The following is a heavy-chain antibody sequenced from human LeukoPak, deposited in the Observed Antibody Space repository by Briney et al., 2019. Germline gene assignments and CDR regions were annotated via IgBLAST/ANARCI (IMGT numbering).Heavy chain of an antibody. Sequence: SETLSLTCNVSGGSISSYYWNWIRQTPGKGLEWLGYIYHSGSTNYNPSLKSRVTILIDTSKNYFSLKLSSVTAVDTAVYYCARSSSPYYLYYGMDVWGQGTTVTVSS. CDR2: IYHSGST. CDR3: ARSSSPYYLYYGMDV. J-gene: IGHJ6*02. CDR1: GGSISSYY. V-gene: IGHV4-59*01. D-gene: IGHD6-6*01.